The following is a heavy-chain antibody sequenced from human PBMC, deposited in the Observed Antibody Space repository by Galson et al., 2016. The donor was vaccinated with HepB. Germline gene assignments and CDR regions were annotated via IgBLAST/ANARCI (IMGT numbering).Heavy chain of an antibody. CDR3: APTQYYDFNYLMDV. Sequence: PALVKPTQTLTMTCTFSGFSLTTNGVAVGWIRQPPGKALEWLALIYWDDDKRYSPSLQSRLTITKDTSKNQVVLTMTNMDPVDTATYYCAPTQYYDFNYLMDVWGQGTTVTVSS. J-gene: IGHJ6*02. D-gene: IGHD3-3*01. V-gene: IGHV2-5*02. CDR1: GFSLTTNGVA. CDR2: IYWDDDK.